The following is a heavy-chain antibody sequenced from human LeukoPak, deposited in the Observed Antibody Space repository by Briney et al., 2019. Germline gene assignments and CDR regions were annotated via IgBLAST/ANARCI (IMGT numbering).Heavy chain of an antibody. CDR1: GFTFSSYS. Sequence: GGSLRLSCAASGFTFSSYSMNWVRQAPGKGLEWVSSISSSSSYIYYADSVKGRFTISRDNAKNSLYLQMNSLRAEDTAVYYCAREGSSGWSFYFDYWGQGTLVTVSS. J-gene: IGHJ4*02. V-gene: IGHV3-21*01. CDR2: ISSSSSYI. CDR3: AREGSSGWSFYFDY. D-gene: IGHD6-19*01.